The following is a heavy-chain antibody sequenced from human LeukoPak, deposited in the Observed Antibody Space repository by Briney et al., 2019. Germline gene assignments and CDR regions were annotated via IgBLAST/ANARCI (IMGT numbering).Heavy chain of an antibody. V-gene: IGHV7-4-1*02. Sequence: ASVKVSCKASGYTFTSYAMHWVRQAPGQGLEWMGWINTNTGNPTYAQGFTGRFVFSLDTSVSTAYLQISSLKAEDTAVYYCAREWALAGADYYYYYMDVWGKGTTVTVSS. J-gene: IGHJ6*03. CDR3: AREWALAGADYYYYYMDV. CDR2: INTNTGNP. CDR1: GYTFTSYA.